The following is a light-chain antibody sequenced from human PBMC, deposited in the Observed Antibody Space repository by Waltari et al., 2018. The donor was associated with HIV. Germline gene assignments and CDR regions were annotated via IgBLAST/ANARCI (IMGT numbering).Light chain of an antibody. Sequence: EIVLTRSPVTLSLSPGERATLSCRASHIVSSSYLAWYQQKHGQAPRLLIYDASSRATGIPDRFSGSGSGIDFALTISRLEPEDFAVYYCQQYHSSPYTFGQGTKLEIK. CDR2: DAS. V-gene: IGKV3-20*01. CDR3: QQYHSSPYT. CDR1: HIVSSSY. J-gene: IGKJ2*01.